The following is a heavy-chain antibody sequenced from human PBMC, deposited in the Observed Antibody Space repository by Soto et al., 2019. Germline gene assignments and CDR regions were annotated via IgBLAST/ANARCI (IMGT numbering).Heavy chain of an antibody. V-gene: IGHV1-69*13. Sequence: GASVKVSCKASGGTFSSYAISWVRQAPGQGLEWMGGIIPIFGTANYAQKFQGRVTITADESTSTAYMELSSLRSEDTAVYYCARDRVVTMVRGAPGYYFDYWGQGTLVNVSS. D-gene: IGHD3-10*01. CDR2: IIPIFGTA. J-gene: IGHJ4*02. CDR3: ARDRVVTMVRGAPGYYFDY. CDR1: GGTFSSYA.